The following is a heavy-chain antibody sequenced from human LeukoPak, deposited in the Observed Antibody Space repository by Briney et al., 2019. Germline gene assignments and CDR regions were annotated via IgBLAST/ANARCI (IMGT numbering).Heavy chain of an antibody. V-gene: IGHV4-34*01. CDR1: GGSFRGYY. Sequence: PSETLSLTCAVYGGSFRGYYWSGFRQPQGKGLEWIGEINHSGSTNYNPSLKSRVTISVDTSKNQFSLKLSSVTAADTAVYYCARGRKDFDYWGQGTLVTVSS. J-gene: IGHJ4*02. CDR2: INHSGST. CDR3: ARGRKDFDY.